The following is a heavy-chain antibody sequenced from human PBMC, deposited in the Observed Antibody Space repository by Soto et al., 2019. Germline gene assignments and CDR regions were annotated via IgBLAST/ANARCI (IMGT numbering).Heavy chain of an antibody. CDR2: MNPNSGNT. D-gene: IGHD5-18*01. Sequence: ASVKVSCKASGYTFTSYDLNWVRQATVQGLEWMGWMNPNSGNTGYAQKFQGRVTMTRNTSISTAYMELSSLRSEDTAVYYCARSFTTYRYAPGYWGQGTLVTVSS. J-gene: IGHJ4*02. CDR1: GYTFTSYD. V-gene: IGHV1-8*01. CDR3: ARSFTTYRYAPGY.